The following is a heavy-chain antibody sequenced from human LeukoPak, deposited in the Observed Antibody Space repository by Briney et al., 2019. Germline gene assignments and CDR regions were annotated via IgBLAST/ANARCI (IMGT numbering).Heavy chain of an antibody. D-gene: IGHD3-9*01. J-gene: IGHJ4*02. V-gene: IGHV4-4*07. CDR2: IYTSGST. CDR1: GGSISSYY. CDR3: AKEAKYYDILIGYYRSFYYFDY. Sequence: PSETLSLTCTVSGGSISSYYWSWIRQPAGKGLEWIGRIYTSGSTNYNPSLKSRVTMSVDTSKNQFSLKLSSVTAADTAVYYCAKEAKYYDILIGYYRSFYYFDYWGQGTLVTVSS.